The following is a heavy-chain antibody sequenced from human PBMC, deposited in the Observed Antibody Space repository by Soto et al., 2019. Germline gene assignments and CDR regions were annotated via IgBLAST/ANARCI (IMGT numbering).Heavy chain of an antibody. J-gene: IGHJ4*02. CDR3: ARGQVVAAQH. CDR2: IYYSGST. Sequence: SETLSLTCTVSGGSISNYYWSWFRQPPGKGLEWIGYIYYSGSTNYNPSLKSRVTISVDRSKNQFSLKLSPVTAADTAVYYCARGQVVAAQHWGQGTLVTVSS. V-gene: IGHV4-59*12. D-gene: IGHD2-15*01. CDR1: GGSISNYY.